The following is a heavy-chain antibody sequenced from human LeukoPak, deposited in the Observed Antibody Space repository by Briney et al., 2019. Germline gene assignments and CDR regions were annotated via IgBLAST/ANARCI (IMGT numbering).Heavy chain of an antibody. D-gene: IGHD4-23*01. Sequence: SETLSLTCTVSGGSISSSSYYWGWIRQPPGKGLEWIGSIYYSGSTYYNPSLKSRVAISVDTSKNQFSLKLSSVTAADTAVYYCARHAPYGGNSYYYYYYYMDVWGKGTTVTISS. CDR2: IYYSGST. CDR1: GGSISSSSYY. CDR3: ARHAPYGGNSYYYYYYYMDV. V-gene: IGHV4-39*01. J-gene: IGHJ6*03.